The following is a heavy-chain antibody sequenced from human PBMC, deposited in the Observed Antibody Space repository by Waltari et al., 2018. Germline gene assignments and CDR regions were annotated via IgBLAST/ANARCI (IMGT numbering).Heavy chain of an antibody. D-gene: IGHD5-12*01. CDR2: ISPGESNT. CDR1: GYSFTSYW. CDR3: ARHGGDGYDRKDAFDI. J-gene: IGHJ3*02. V-gene: IGHV5-51*01. Sequence: EVQLVQSGAEVKKPGESLKISCKGSGYSFTSYWIGWVRQMPGKGLEWGGFISPGESNTRHSPSFKGQVTISADKSISTAYLQWSSLKASDTAMYYCARHGGDGYDRKDAFDIWGQGTMVTVSS.